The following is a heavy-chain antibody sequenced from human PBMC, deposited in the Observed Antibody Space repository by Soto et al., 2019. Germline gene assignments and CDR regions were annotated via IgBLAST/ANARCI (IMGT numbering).Heavy chain of an antibody. Sequence: EVQLVESGGGLVKPGGSLRLSCAASGFTLTSYSMNWVRQAPGKGLEWVSSIRSSSSHIYYADSVKGRFTISRDNARNSVYLQMNSLRAEDTAVYYCVRERGLSSFYGMDVWGQGTTVTVSS. J-gene: IGHJ6*02. CDR3: VRERGLSSFYGMDV. V-gene: IGHV3-21*02. D-gene: IGHD3-10*01. CDR2: IRSSSSHI. CDR1: GFTLTSYS.